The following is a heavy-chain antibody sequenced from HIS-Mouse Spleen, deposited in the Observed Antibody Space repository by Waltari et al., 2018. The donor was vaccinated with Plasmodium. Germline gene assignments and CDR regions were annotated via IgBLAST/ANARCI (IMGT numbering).Heavy chain of an antibody. J-gene: IGHJ4*02. D-gene: IGHD2-15*01. CDR3: ARDRRLAFDY. Sequence: QVQLVESGGGVVQPGRSLRLSCAASGFTFSSYAMHWVRQAPGKGLEWVGVISYDGSNKYYADSVKGRFTISRDNSKNTLYLQMNSLRAEDTAVYYCARDRRLAFDYWGQGTLVTVSS. V-gene: IGHV3-30-3*01. CDR2: ISYDGSNK. CDR1: GFTFSSYA.